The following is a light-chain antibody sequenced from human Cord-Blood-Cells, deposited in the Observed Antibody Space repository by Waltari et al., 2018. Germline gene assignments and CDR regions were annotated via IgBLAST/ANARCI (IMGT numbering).Light chain of an antibody. Sequence: DIRMTESPSSLTASFGDRVTSPCRARQGISNYLACYQHKPGKVPKLLIYDASPLQSGVPSRFSGSGSGTDFTLTISSLQPEDVATYYCQKYNSAPWTCGQGTKVEIK. V-gene: IGKV1-27*01. J-gene: IGKJ1*01. CDR2: DAS. CDR3: QKYNSAPWT. CDR1: QGISNY.